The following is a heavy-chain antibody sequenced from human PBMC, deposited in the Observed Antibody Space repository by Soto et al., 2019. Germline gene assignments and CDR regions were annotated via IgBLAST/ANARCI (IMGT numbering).Heavy chain of an antibody. CDR2: IIPIFGTA. CDR1: GGTFRSYA. D-gene: IGHD6-13*01. J-gene: IGHJ6*02. CDR3: ARDSIAAAGWNPYYSYGMDV. V-gene: IGHV1-69*13. Sequence: ASVKVSCKASGGTFRSYAISWVRQAPGQGLEWMGGIIPIFGTANYAQKFQGRVTITADESTSTAYMELSSLRSEDTAVYYCARDSIAAAGWNPYYSYGMDVWGQGTTVTVSS.